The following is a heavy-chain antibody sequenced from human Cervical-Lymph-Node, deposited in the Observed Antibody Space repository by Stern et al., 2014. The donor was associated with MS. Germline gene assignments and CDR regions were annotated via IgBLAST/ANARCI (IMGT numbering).Heavy chain of an antibody. CDR2: SSNKAKSYTT. V-gene: IGHV3-72*01. J-gene: IGHJ4*02. CDR1: GFSFSDFY. CDR3: SRDSSGDY. Sequence: EMQLVESGGGLVQPGGSLRLSCAASGFSFSDFYMDWVRQAPGKGLEWVGRSSNKAKSYTTDSAASVKGRFTISRDDSKNSLYLKMNSLKTEETAVYYCSRDSSGDYWGPGTLVTVSS.